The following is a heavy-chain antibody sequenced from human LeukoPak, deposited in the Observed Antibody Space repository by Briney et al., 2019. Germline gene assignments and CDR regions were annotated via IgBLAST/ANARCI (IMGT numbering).Heavy chain of an antibody. Sequence: GGSLRLSCAASGFSFTNYWMHWVRQAPGKGLVWVSHINSDGSATRYADSVKGRFTISRDNAMNTLYLQMNSLRGEDTAVYYCARGTYGGNDAFDIWGQGTMVTVSS. CDR2: INSDGSAT. D-gene: IGHD4-23*01. CDR3: ARGTYGGNDAFDI. V-gene: IGHV3-74*01. CDR1: GFSFTNYW. J-gene: IGHJ3*02.